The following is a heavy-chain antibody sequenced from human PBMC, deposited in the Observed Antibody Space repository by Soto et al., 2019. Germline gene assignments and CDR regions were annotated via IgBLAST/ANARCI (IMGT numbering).Heavy chain of an antibody. CDR1: GYTFTGYY. CDR2: INPNSGGT. Sequence: ASVKVSCKASGYTFTGYYMHWVRQAPGQGLEWMGWINPNSGGTNYAQKFQGWVTMTRDTSISTAYMELSRLRSDDTAVYYCARDLRLQPNEEYYYYGMDVWGQGTTVTVSS. V-gene: IGHV1-2*04. CDR3: ARDLRLQPNEEYYYYGMDV. J-gene: IGHJ6*02. D-gene: IGHD1-1*01.